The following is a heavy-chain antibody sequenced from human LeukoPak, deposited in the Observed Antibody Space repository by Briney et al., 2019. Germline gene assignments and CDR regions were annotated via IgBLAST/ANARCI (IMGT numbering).Heavy chain of an antibody. CDR1: GFTFSSYW. Sequence: PGGSLRLSCAASGFTFSSYWMSWVRQAPGKGLEWVANIKQDGSEKYYVDSVKGRFTISRDNAKNSLYLQMNSLRAEDTAVYYCARLGWELRGVAFDIWGQGTMVTVSS. V-gene: IGHV3-7*01. D-gene: IGHD1-26*01. J-gene: IGHJ3*02. CDR2: IKQDGSEK. CDR3: ARLGWELRGVAFDI.